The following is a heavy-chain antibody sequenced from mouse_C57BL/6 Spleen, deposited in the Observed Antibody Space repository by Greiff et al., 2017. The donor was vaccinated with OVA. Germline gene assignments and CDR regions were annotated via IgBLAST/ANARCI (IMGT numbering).Heavy chain of an antibody. CDR2: IDPETGGT. V-gene: IGHV1-15*01. Sequence: VKLVESGAELVRPGASVTLSCKASGYTFTDYEMHWVKQTPVHGLEWIGAIDPETGGTAYNQKFKGKAILTADKSSSTAYMELRSLTSEDSAVYYCTRWLTGTSFDYWGQGTTLTVSS. J-gene: IGHJ2*01. CDR3: TRWLTGTSFDY. CDR1: GYTFTDYE. D-gene: IGHD4-1*01.